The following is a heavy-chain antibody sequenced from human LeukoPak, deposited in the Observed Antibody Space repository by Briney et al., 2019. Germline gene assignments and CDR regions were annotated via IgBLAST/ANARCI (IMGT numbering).Heavy chain of an antibody. V-gene: IGHV4-31*03. J-gene: IGHJ4*02. CDR1: GDSISSGGYH. D-gene: IGHD2-8*02. Sequence: RPSETLSLTCTVSGDSISSGGYHWSWIRQHPGKGLEWIGYIYYSGSTYYNPSLKSRVTISVDTSKNQFSLKLSSVTTADTAVYYCARVSWAGGFDYWGQGTLVTVSS. CDR3: ARVSWAGGFDY. CDR2: IYYSGST.